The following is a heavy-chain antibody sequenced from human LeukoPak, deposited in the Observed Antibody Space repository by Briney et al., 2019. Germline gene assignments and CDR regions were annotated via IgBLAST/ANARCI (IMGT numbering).Heavy chain of an antibody. CDR1: GGSISSYY. J-gene: IGHJ4*02. Sequence: SETLSLTCTVFGGSISSYYWSWIRRPAGKGLEWIGRMYTSGSTNYNPSLKSRVTMSVGTSKNQFSLKLSSVTAADTAVYYCARDTGYYFGSGNYLYYFDYWGQGTLVTVSS. D-gene: IGHD3-10*01. V-gene: IGHV4-4*07. CDR3: ARDTGYYFGSGNYLYYFDY. CDR2: MYTSGST.